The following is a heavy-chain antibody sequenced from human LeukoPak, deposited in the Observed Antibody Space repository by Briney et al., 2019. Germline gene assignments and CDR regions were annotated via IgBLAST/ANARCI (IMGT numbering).Heavy chain of an antibody. J-gene: IGHJ4*02. D-gene: IGHD3-16*01. CDR3: AKGGRALTALDY. Sequence: GGSLRLSCAASGFTVSSNYMSWVRQAPGKGLEWVSVIYSGGSTYYADSVKGRFTISRDNSKNTLYLQMNSLRGDDTAVYYCAKGGRALTALDYWGQGTLVTVSS. CDR1: GFTVSSNY. V-gene: IGHV3-53*01. CDR2: IYSGGST.